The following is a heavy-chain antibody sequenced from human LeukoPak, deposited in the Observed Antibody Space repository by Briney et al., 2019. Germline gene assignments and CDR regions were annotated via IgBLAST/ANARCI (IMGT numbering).Heavy chain of an antibody. Sequence: ASVKVSCKVSGYTHTELSMHWVRQAPGKGLERMGGFDPEDGETIYAQKFQGRVTMTEDTSTDTAYMELSSLRSEDTAVYYCATWALNYYGSGSYAYDYWGQGTLVTVSS. CDR3: ATWALNYYGSGSYAYDY. CDR2: FDPEDGET. J-gene: IGHJ4*02. D-gene: IGHD3-10*01. V-gene: IGHV1-24*01. CDR1: GYTHTELS.